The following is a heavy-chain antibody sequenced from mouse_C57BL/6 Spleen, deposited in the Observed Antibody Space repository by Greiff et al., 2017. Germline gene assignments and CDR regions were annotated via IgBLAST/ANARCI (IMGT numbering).Heavy chain of an antibody. J-gene: IGHJ1*03. Sequence: QVQLQQSGAELMKPGASVKLSCKATGYTFTGYWIEWVKQRPGHGLEWIGEIFPGSGSTNYNEKFKGKATFTADTSSNTAYMQLSSLTTEDSASYYCAARNYRDFDVWGTGTTVTVSS. CDR1: GYTFTGYW. V-gene: IGHV1-9*01. CDR3: AARNYRDFDV. CDR2: IFPGSGST.